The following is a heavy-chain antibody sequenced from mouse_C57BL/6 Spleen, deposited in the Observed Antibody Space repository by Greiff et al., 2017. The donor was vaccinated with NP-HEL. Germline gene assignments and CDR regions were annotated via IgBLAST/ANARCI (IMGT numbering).Heavy chain of an antibody. CDR2: ISSGRSTI. V-gene: IGHV5-17*01. J-gene: IGHJ4*01. Sequence: EVKVEESGGGLVKPGGSLKLSCAASGFTFSDYGMHWVRQAPEKGLEWVAYISSGRSTIYYADTVKGRFTISRDNAKNTLFLQMTSLRSEDTAMYYCARGMTSYYAMDYWGQGTSVTVSS. CDR1: GFTFSDYG. CDR3: ARGMTSYYAMDY.